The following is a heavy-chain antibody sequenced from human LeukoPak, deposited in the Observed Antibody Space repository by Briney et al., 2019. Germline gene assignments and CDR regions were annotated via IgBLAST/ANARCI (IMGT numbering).Heavy chain of an antibody. D-gene: IGHD6-19*01. V-gene: IGHV4-61*09. CDR1: GGSISSGSYY. Sequence: SETLSLTCTVSGGSISSGSYYWTWIRQPAGKGLEWIGHLYTSGTTSYNPSLQSRVTISADTSKHQFSLRLTSVTAADTAVYYCARAGGSVGWYGTIDSWGQGTLVTVSP. CDR2: LYTSGTT. J-gene: IGHJ4*02. CDR3: ARAGGSVGWYGTIDS.